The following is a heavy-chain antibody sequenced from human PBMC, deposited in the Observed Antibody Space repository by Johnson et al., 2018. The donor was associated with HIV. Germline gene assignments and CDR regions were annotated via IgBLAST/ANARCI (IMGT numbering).Heavy chain of an antibody. V-gene: IGHV3-30*02. Sequence: QVQLVESGGGVVQPGGSLRLSCAASGFTFSSYGMHWVRQAPGKGLEWVAFIRYDGSNKYYADSVKGRFTISRDNSKNTLYLQMNSLRAEDTAVYYCAKDMVDMPDYDSSVTDAFDIWGQGTMVTVSS. CDR1: GFTFSSYG. D-gene: IGHD3-22*01. J-gene: IGHJ3*02. CDR2: IRYDGSNK. CDR3: AKDMVDMPDYDSSVTDAFDI.